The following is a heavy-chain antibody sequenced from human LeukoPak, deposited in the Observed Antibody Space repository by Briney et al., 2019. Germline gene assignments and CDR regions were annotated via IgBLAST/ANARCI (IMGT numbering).Heavy chain of an antibody. Sequence: PGRSLRLSCAGTGFKFSDKAMHWVRQAPGKGLEWVAVISYDGSNQNYADSVKGRFTISRDNAKNSLYLKMTSLRAEGRALYYFARGGVQDPLDYWGQGTLVTVSS. D-gene: IGHD3-16*01. V-gene: IGHV3-30*03. CDR3: ARGGVQDPLDY. CDR2: ISYDGSNQ. J-gene: IGHJ4*02. CDR1: GFKFSDKA.